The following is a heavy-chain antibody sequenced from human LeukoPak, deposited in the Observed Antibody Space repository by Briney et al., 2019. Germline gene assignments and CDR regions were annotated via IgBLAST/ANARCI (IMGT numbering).Heavy chain of an antibody. Sequence: PSETLSLTCTVSGGSISSSSYYWGWIRQPPGKGLEWIGSIYYSGSTYYIPSLKSRVTISVDTSKNQFSLKLSSVTAADTAVYYCARQSYYYDSSGSYYYMDVWGKGTTVTASS. CDR2: IYYSGST. V-gene: IGHV4-39*01. J-gene: IGHJ6*03. CDR3: ARQSYYYDSSGSYYYMDV. D-gene: IGHD3-22*01. CDR1: GGSISSSSYY.